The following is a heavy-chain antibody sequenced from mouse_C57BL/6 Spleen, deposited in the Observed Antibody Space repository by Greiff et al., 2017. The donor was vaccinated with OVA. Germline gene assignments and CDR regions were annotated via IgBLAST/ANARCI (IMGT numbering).Heavy chain of an antibody. CDR1: GYTFTSYW. Sequence: EVQLQQSGTVLARPGASVKMSCKTSGYTFTSYWMHWVKQRPGQGLEWIGAIYPGNSDTSYNQKFKGKAKLTAVTSASTAYMELSSLTNEDYAVDDCARSGSWCYLPWFAYWGQGTLVTVSA. CDR3: ARSGSWCYLPWFAY. J-gene: IGHJ3*01. D-gene: IGHD3-1*01. V-gene: IGHV1-5*01. CDR2: IYPGNSDT.